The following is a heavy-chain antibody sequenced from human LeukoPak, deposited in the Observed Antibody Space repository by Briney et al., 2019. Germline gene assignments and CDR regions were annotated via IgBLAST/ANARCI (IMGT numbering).Heavy chain of an antibody. CDR1: GFTFSSYS. V-gene: IGHV3-21*01. D-gene: IGHD5-12*01. CDR2: ISSSSSYI. Sequence: GGSLRLSCAASGFTFSSYSMNWVRQAPGKGLEWVSSISSSSSYIYYADSVKGRFTISRDNAKNSLYLQMNSLRAEDTAVYYCARGLGHSGYGPSPPGSDYWGQGTLVTVSS. J-gene: IGHJ4*02. CDR3: ARGLGHSGYGPSPPGSDY.